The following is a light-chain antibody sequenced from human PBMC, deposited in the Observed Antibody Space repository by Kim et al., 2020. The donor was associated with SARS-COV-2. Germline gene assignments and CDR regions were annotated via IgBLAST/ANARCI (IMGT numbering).Light chain of an antibody. V-gene: IGKV4-1*01. CDR3: QQYFATPYT. CDR2: WAP. J-gene: IGKJ2*01. CDR1: QNIFYSSNNKNF. Sequence: DIVMTQSPDSLAVSLGERATINCKSSQNIFYSSNNKNFLTWYQQKPGQPPKVLIYWAPIRESGVPDRFSGSGSATDFTLTISSLQAEDVAVYYCQQYFATPYTFGQGTKLEI.